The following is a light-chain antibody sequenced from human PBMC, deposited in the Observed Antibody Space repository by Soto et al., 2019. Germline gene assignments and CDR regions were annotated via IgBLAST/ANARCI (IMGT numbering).Light chain of an antibody. V-gene: IGLV1-51*01. CDR1: SSNVGKNF. CDR2: DNQ. J-gene: IGLJ2*01. Sequence: QSVLTQPPSVPAAPGQKVSISCSGSSSNVGKNFVSWYQHVPGKAPKLLIYDNQKRPSGIPDRFSASKSGTLATLDITGLQTGDEADYYCGTWDSSLTIGVIFGGGTKLTVL. CDR3: GTWDSSLTIGVI.